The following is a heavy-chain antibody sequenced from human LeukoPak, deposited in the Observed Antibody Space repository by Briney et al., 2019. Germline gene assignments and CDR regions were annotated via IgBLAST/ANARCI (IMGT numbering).Heavy chain of an antibody. Sequence: GGSLRLSCAASGFTSSNYGMHWVRQAPGKGLEWVAVTWYDGSNEYYADSVKGRFTIFRDNSKNTLYLQMHSLRAEDTAIYYCAANFDFWGQGTLVTVSS. CDR3: AANFDF. CDR1: GFTSSNYG. V-gene: IGHV3-33*01. J-gene: IGHJ4*02. CDR2: TWYDGSNE.